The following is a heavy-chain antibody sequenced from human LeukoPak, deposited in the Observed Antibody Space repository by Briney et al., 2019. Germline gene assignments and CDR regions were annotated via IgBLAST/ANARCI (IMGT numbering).Heavy chain of an antibody. Sequence: PGGSLRLSCAASGFTFSDYYMSWIRQAPGRGLEWVSYISSSSSYTNYADSVKGRFTISRDNAKNSLYLQMNSLRAEDTAVYYCARDERVGSGTPGNYYYYYGMDVWGQGTTVTVSS. D-gene: IGHD3-10*01. J-gene: IGHJ6*02. V-gene: IGHV3-11*05. CDR1: GFTFSDYY. CDR2: ISSSSSYT. CDR3: ARDERVGSGTPGNYYYYYGMDV.